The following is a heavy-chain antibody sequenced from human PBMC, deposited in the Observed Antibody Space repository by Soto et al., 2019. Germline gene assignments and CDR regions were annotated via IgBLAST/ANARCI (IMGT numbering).Heavy chain of an antibody. CDR1: GYTFTSYG. J-gene: IGHJ4*02. V-gene: IGHV1-18*01. CDR2: ISAYNGNT. D-gene: IGHD6-13*01. Sequence: QVQLVQSGAEVKKPGASVKVSCKASGYTFTSYGISWVRQAPGQGLEWIGWISAYNGNTNYAQKLQGRVTMSTDTSASTAYMERRSLRSDDTAVYYCDRDLGQQLARPFDYWGQGTLVTVSS. CDR3: DRDLGQQLARPFDY.